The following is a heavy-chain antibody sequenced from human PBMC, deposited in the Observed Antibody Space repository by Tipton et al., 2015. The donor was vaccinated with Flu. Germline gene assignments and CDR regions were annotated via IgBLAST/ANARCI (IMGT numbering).Heavy chain of an antibody. CDR3: ARCYYDSSGYFFYPYYYYGMDV. CDR2: ISAYNGNT. D-gene: IGHD3-22*01. V-gene: IGHV1-18*01. CDR1: GYTFTSYG. J-gene: IGHJ6*02. Sequence: QVQLVQSGAEVKKPGASVKVSCKASGYTFTSYGISWVRQAPGQGLEWMGWISAYNGNTNYAQKLQGRVTMTTDTSTSTAYMELRSLRSDDTAVYYCARCYYDSSGYFFYPYYYYGMDVWGQGTTVTVSS.